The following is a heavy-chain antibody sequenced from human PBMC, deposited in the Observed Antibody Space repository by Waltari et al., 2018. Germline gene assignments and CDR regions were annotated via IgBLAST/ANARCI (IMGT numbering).Heavy chain of an antibody. J-gene: IGHJ4*02. CDR3: ARISIVAAN. V-gene: IGHV3-72*01. CDR2: ARGKGNSYST. CDR1: GFTFSDHF. D-gene: IGHD5-12*01. Sequence: EVQLVESGGGLVQPGGSLRLSCAASGFTFSDHFFDWVRQAPGKGRGWGGRARGKGNSYSTEDAASVKDRFTISRDDSRNSVYLQMNSLKTEDTAVYYCARISIVAANWGQGTLVTVSS.